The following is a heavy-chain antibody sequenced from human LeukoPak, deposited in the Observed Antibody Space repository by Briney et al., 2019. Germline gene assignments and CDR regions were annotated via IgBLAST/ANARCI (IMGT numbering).Heavy chain of an antibody. D-gene: IGHD3-10*01. CDR1: GGSVSSGSYY. V-gene: IGHV4-61*01. Sequence: SETLSLTCTVSGGSVSSGSYYWSWIRQPPGKGLEWIGYIYYSESTNYNPSLKSRVTISVDTSKNQFSLKLSSVTAADTAVYYCARSMVRGVPYYYYGMDVWGKGTTVTVSS. J-gene: IGHJ6*04. CDR2: IYYSEST. CDR3: ARSMVRGVPYYYYGMDV.